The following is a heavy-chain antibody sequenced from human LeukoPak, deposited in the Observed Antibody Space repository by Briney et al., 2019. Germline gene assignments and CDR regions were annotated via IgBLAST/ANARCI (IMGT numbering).Heavy chain of an antibody. CDR3: ARRAGAYSHPYDY. CDR1: TFTFSDYS. V-gene: IGHV3-53*01. Sequence: GGSLRLSCAASTFTFSDYSMSWVRQAPGKGLEWVSFIYSAGNTHYSDSVKGRFTISIDNSKNTLYLQMNSLRAEDTAVYYCARRAGAYSHPYDYWGQGTLVTVSS. J-gene: IGHJ4*02. D-gene: IGHD4/OR15-4a*01. CDR2: IYSAGNT.